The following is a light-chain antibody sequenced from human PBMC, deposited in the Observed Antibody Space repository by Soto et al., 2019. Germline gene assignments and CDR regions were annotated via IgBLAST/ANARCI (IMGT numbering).Light chain of an antibody. CDR2: LAS. CDR1: QTISNY. V-gene: IGKV1-39*01. J-gene: IGKJ5*01. CDR3: QQSYGPPIT. Sequence: DIQMTQSPSSLSAFVGDRVTITCRASQTISNYLNWYQQRPGKAPKLLICLASSLQSGVPSRFGGSGSGTDFTLTISSLQPEDSATYYCQQSYGPPITFGQGTRLEIK.